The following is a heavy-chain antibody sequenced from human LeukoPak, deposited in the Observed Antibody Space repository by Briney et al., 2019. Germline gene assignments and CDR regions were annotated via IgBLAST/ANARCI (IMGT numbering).Heavy chain of an antibody. CDR1: GYSISSGYY. V-gene: IGHV4-38-2*02. D-gene: IGHD3-22*01. Sequence: SETLSLTCTVSGYSISSGYYWGWIRQPPGKGLEWIGSIYHSGSTYYNPSLKSRVTISVDTSKNQFSLQLNSVTPEDTAVYYCARDLGYYDSSGYYWRAYFDYWGQGTLVTVSS. CDR2: IYHSGST. CDR3: ARDLGYYDSSGYYWRAYFDY. J-gene: IGHJ4*02.